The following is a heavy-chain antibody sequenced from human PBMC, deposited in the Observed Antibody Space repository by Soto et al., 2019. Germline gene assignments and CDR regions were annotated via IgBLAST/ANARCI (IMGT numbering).Heavy chain of an antibody. CDR1: GFTFSSYA. CDR2: ISGSGGST. Sequence: PGGSLRLSYAASGFTFSSYAMSWVRQAPGKGLEWVSAISGSGGSTYYADSVKGRFTISRDNSKNTLYLQMNSLRAEDTAVYYCAKYNPLYDSSGYYYYGGTFSPIDYWGQGTLVTVSS. D-gene: IGHD3-22*01. CDR3: AKYNPLYDSSGYYYYGGTFSPIDY. J-gene: IGHJ4*02. V-gene: IGHV3-23*01.